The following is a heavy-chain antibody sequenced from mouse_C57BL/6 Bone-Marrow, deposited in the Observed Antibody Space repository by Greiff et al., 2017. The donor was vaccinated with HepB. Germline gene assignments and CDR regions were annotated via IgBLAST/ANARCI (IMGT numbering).Heavy chain of an antibody. CDR1: GFTFSSYG. CDR2: ISSGGSYT. J-gene: IGHJ3*01. Sequence: EVKLQESGGDLVKPGGSLKLSCAASGFTFSSYGMSWVRQTPDKRLEWVATISSGGSYTYYPDSVKGRFTISRDNAKNTLYLQMSSLKSEDTAMYYCARQYDGYLVAYWGQGTLVTVSA. V-gene: IGHV5-6*01. D-gene: IGHD2-3*01. CDR3: ARQYDGYLVAY.